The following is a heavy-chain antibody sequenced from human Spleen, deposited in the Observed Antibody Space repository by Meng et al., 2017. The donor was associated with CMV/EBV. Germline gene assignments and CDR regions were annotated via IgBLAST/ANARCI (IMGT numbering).Heavy chain of an antibody. V-gene: IGHV3-30-3*01. CDR2: ISSDGSNK. CDR3: ARAHHRNDYGDYVDALNV. D-gene: IGHD4-17*01. CDR1: GLTVSNYH. J-gene: IGHJ3*01. Sequence: GESLKISCAASGLTVSNYHMSWVRQAPGKGLEWVALISSDGSNKQYADSVKGRFTISRDNSRNTFYLQMTILRSEDTAIYFCARAHHRNDYGDYVDALNVWGRGTMVTVSS.